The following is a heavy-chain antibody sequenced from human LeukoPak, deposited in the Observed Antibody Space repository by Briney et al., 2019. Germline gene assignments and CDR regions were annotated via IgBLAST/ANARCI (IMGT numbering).Heavy chain of an antibody. J-gene: IGHJ4*02. Sequence: GASVKVSCKASGYKFTDNYLHWVRQAPGQGLEWLAWINPNSGDTKFEQKFQGRLTLTRDTSISTAYLELTGLIFADTAVYYCAKGRGYYDTGASDSWGQGTLVTVSS. CDR2: INPNSGDT. D-gene: IGHD3-22*01. CDR1: GYKFTDNY. V-gene: IGHV1-2*02. CDR3: AKGRGYYDTGASDS.